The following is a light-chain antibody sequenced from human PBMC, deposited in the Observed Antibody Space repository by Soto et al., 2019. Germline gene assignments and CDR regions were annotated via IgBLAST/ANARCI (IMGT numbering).Light chain of an antibody. V-gene: IGKV3-20*01. CDR2: AAF. J-gene: IGKJ4*01. Sequence: EIVLTQSPGTLSLSPGERATLSCRASQSISSNYLAWYQRKPGQAPRLLIYAAFSRATGIPDRFSGSGSGTDFTLTISRLEPEDFAVYYCQQSGWSTEALTFGGGTKVEIK. CDR3: QQSGWSTEALT. CDR1: QSISSNY.